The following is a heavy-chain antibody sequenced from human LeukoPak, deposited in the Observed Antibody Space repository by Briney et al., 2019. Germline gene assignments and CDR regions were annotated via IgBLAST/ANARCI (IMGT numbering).Heavy chain of an antibody. CDR1: GGSFSGYY. Sequence: PSETLSLTCAVYGGSFSGYYWKWIRQPPGKGLEWIGEINHSGSTNYNPSLKSRVTLSVDTSKSQFSLKVTSVTAADTAMYYCARGQFWRGSEIRVWGQGTLVTVSS. D-gene: IGHD1-26*01. V-gene: IGHV4-34*01. J-gene: IGHJ4*02. CDR2: INHSGST. CDR3: ARGQFWRGSEIRV.